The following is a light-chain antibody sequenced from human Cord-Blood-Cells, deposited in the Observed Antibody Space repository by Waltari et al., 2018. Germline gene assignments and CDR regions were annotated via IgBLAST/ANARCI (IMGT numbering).Light chain of an antibody. CDR1: QSISSY. CDR2: AAS. Sequence: DIQMTQSPPSLPASVGDRVTITCRSSQSISSYLNWYQQKPGKAPKLLIYAASSLQSGVPSRFSGSGSGTDFTLTISSLQPEDFATYYCQQSYSTPLTFGGGTKVEIK. CDR3: QQSYSTPLT. J-gene: IGKJ4*01. V-gene: IGKV1-39*01.